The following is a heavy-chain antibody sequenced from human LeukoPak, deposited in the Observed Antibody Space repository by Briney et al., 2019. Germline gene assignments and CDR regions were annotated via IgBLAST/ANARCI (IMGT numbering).Heavy chain of an antibody. CDR3: ARGLGYCTSTTCLLPFDY. CDR1: GFTVSTYY. Sequence: GGSLRLFCAACGFTVSTYYMTWARQAPPKGLECVSVIYSGGSTYYANSVKGRFTVSRDNSKNTLYLQMNSLRAEDTAMYYCARGLGYCTSTTCLLPFDYWGQGTLVTVSS. CDR2: IYSGGST. J-gene: IGHJ4*02. D-gene: IGHD2-2*01. V-gene: IGHV3-53*01.